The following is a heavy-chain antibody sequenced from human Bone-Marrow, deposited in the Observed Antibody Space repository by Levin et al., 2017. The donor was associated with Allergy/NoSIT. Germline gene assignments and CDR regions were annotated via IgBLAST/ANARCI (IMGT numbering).Heavy chain of an antibody. J-gene: IGHJ4*02. Sequence: PGGSLRLSCAASGFTVSSNYMTWVRQAPGKGLEWVSVIYSGGSTYYADSVKGRFSISRDNSKNTLYLQMNSLRAEDTAVYYCARSGGRRYYFDYWGQGTLVTVSS. CDR3: ARSGGRRYYFDY. V-gene: IGHV3-53*01. CDR2: IYSGGST. D-gene: IGHD1-26*01. CDR1: GFTVSSNY.